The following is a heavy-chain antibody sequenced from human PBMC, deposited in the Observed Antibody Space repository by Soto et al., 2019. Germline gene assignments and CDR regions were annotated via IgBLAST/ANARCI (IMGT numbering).Heavy chain of an antibody. CDR1: GYSFTGYY. CDR2: INPDSGAT. J-gene: IGHJ4*02. V-gene: IGHV1-2*02. D-gene: IGHD2-8*02. CDR3: ARGDYGTGGYPFPSFDY. Sequence: HEHLVQSGAEVKRPGASLKVSCKASGYSFTGYYIHWVRQAPGQGLEWMGWINPDSGATNYAQNFQGRVTLTSDTPISTASIDLTSLTSDDTAGYYCARGDYGTGGYPFPSFDYRGQGTLVSVSS.